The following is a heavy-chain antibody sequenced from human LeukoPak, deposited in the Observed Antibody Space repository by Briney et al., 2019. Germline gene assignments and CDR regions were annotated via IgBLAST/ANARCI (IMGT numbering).Heavy chain of an antibody. CDR3: AKDIANWNSRHFDY. V-gene: IGHV3-43*02. D-gene: IGHD1-7*01. CDR2: ISGNGDNT. J-gene: IGHJ4*02. Sequence: TGGALRLYCVASGFTHDDYPMHWARHVPGKGLEGVSLISGNGDNTYYAVSVKGRFTISRDNSKNSLYLQMNSLRTEDTALYYCAKDIANWNSRHFDYWGQGTLVTVSS. CDR1: GFTHDDYP.